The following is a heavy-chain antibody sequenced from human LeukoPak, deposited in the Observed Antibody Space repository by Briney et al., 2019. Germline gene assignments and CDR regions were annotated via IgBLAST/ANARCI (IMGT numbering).Heavy chain of an antibody. D-gene: IGHD5-18*01. CDR3: ARSGYSYGYDY. CDR1: GFTFRTYW. CDR2: INTDGSST. V-gene: IGHV3-74*01. Sequence: PGGSLRLSCAASGFTFRTYWMHWVRQAPGKGLVWVSHINTDGSSTTYADSVKGRFTISRDNAKKTIYLQMNSLRAEDTAVYYCARSGYSYGYDYWGQGTLVTVSS. J-gene: IGHJ4*02.